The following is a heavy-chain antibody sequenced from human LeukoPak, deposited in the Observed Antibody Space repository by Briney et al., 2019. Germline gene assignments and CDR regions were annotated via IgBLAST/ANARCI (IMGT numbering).Heavy chain of an antibody. CDR1: GFSFSSYA. CDR2: ILYDGSDK. D-gene: IGHD3-22*01. CDR3: ARVRDYYDSSGSFDY. Sequence: GGSLRLSCAASGFSFSSYAMHWVRQAPGKGLEWVTLILYDGSDKYYADSVKGRFTISRDNSKNTLYLQMNSLRAEDTAVYYCARVRDYYDSSGSFDYWGQGTLVTVSS. J-gene: IGHJ4*02. V-gene: IGHV3-30-3*01.